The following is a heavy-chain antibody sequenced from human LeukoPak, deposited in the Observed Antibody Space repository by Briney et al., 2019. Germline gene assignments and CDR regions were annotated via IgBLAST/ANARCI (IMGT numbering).Heavy chain of an antibody. Sequence: GGSLRLSCAVSGFTFSGFWMSWSRQAPGKGLEWVASINSDGSEGYYADVVKGRFTISRDNAKNSLYLQMNSLRAEDTAVYYCAREGGYDIFDYWGQGTLVTVSS. V-gene: IGHV3-7*01. CDR1: GFTFSGFW. CDR2: INSDGSEG. D-gene: IGHD3-9*01. CDR3: AREGGYDIFDY. J-gene: IGHJ4*02.